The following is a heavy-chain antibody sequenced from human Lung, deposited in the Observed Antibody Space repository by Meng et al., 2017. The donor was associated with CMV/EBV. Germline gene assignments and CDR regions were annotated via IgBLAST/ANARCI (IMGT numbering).Heavy chain of an antibody. CDR2: IIPIFGTA. J-gene: IGHJ6*02. D-gene: IGHD3-3*01. V-gene: IGHV1-69*05. Sequence: SXXVSXKASGGTFSSYAISWVRQAPGQGLEWMGGIIPIFGTANYAQKFQGRVTITTDESTSTAYMEMSSLRSEATAVSDCATRPEGAIFGDYGMDVWGQGTTVTVSS. CDR3: ATRPEGAIFGDYGMDV. CDR1: GGTFSSYA.